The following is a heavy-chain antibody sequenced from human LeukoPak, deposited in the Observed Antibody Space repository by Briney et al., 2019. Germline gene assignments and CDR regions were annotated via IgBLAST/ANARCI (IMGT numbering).Heavy chain of an antibody. CDR3: ARGTGGPVSPYYMDV. CDR1: GFTFSSYA. V-gene: IGHV3-64*01. CDR2: ISTKGGNT. D-gene: IGHD1-14*01. J-gene: IGHJ6*03. Sequence: GGSLRLSCAASGFTFSSYAMYWVRQAPGKGLEYVSAISTKGGNTYYANSVKGRITISRDNSKNTLYLQMGSLRAEDMAVYYCARGTGGPVSPYYMDVWGKGTTVTVSS.